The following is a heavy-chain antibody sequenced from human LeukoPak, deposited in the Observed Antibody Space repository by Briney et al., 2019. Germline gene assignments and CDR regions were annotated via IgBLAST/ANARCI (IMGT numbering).Heavy chain of an antibody. CDR3: ARGGYSGYDSDYYGMDV. D-gene: IGHD5-12*01. J-gene: IGHJ6*02. CDR1: GFTFSSYW. V-gene: IGHV3-7*01. CDR2: IKQDGSEK. Sequence: PGGSLRLSCAASGFTFSSYWMSWVRQAPGKGLEWVANIKQDGSEKYYVDSVKGRFTISRDNAKNSLYLQMNSLRAEDTAVYYCARGGYSGYDSDYYGMDVWGQGTTVTASS.